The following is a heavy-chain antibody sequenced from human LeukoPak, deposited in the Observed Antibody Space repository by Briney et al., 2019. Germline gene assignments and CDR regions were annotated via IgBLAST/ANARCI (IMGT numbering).Heavy chain of an antibody. CDR1: GFTFSSYA. J-gene: IGHJ4*02. Sequence: GGSLRLSCAASGFTFSSYAMSWVRQAPGKGLEWVSAISGSGGSTYYADSVKGRFTISRDNSKNTLYLQMNSPRAEDTAVYYCAKGGIYGGSYVTAGDYFDYWGQGTLVTVSS. CDR2: ISGSGGST. D-gene: IGHD1-26*01. V-gene: IGHV3-23*01. CDR3: AKGGIYGGSYVTAGDYFDY.